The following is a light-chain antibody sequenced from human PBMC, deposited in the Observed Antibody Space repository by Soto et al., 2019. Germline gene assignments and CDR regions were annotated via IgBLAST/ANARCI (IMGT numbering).Light chain of an antibody. CDR1: QSVSSY. J-gene: IGKJ4*01. V-gene: IGKV3-11*01. CDR2: DAS. Sequence: EIVLTQSPATLSLSPGERASLSCRASQSVSSYLVWYQQKPGQAPRLLIYDASNRATGIPARFSGSGSGTDFTLTISSLAPEDFAVYYCQQRSNWPLTFGGGTKVEI. CDR3: QQRSNWPLT.